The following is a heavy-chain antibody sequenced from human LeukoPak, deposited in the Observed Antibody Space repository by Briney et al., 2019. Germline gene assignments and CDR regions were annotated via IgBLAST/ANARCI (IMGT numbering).Heavy chain of an antibody. CDR1: GGSISSYY. Sequence: SETLSLTCTVSGGSISSYYWSWIRQPPGQGLEWIGHIYSSGYTNYNPSLKSRVTISVDKSKNQFSLKLSSVTAADTAVYYCARRLGIAAAGTGYFQHWGQGTLVTVSS. D-gene: IGHD6-13*01. CDR3: ARRLGIAAAGTGYFQH. CDR2: IYSSGYT. J-gene: IGHJ1*01. V-gene: IGHV4-59*12.